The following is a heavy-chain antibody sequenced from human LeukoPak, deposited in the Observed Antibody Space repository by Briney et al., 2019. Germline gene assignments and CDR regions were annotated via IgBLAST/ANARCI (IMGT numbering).Heavy chain of an antibody. Sequence: GESLQISCKVSGYTFTSYWIGWVRQMPGKGLEWMGIIYPGDSDTRYSPSFQGQVTISADKSISTAYLQWSSLKASDTAMYYCARHTDMRIPDCWGQGTQVTVSS. D-gene: IGHD3-16*01. CDR2: IYPGDSDT. CDR3: ARHTDMRIPDC. V-gene: IGHV5-51*01. CDR1: GYTFTSYW. J-gene: IGHJ4*02.